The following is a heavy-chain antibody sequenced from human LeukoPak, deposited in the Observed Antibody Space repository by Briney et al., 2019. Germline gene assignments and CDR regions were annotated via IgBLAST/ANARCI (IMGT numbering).Heavy chain of an antibody. D-gene: IGHD1-26*01. CDR3: AKDSGSYSGDGFDP. CDR1: GLTFNNYA. V-gene: IGHV3-23*01. J-gene: IGHJ5*02. CDR2: ISKSGDHT. Sequence: GGSLRLSCAVSGLTFNNYAMSWVRQAPGKGLEWVSAISKSGDHTYYAASAKGRFTIYRDNSKNTQYLQMNSLRAEDTAVYYCAKDSGSYSGDGFDPWGQGTLVTVSS.